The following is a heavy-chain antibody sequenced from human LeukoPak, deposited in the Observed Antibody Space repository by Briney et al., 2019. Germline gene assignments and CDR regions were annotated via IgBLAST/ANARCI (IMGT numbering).Heavy chain of an antibody. D-gene: IGHD1-26*01. J-gene: IGHJ4*02. Sequence: KPSETLSLTCAVYGASFSDYYCSWIRQPPGKGLEWIGEINHSGTTNYNPSLKSRVTISVDTSKNQFSLKLSSVTAADTAVYYCARPGGGSYSFDYWGQGTLVTVSS. V-gene: IGHV4-34*01. CDR3: ARPGGGSYSFDY. CDR1: GASFSDYY. CDR2: INHSGTT.